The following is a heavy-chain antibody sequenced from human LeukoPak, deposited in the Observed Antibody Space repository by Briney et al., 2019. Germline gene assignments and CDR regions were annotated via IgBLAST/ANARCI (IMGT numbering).Heavy chain of an antibody. Sequence: SETLSLTCAVYGGSFSGYYWSWIRQPPGKGLEWIGEINHSGSTNYNPSLKSRVTILVDTSKNQFSLKLSSVTAADTAVYYCARAPSPDIAVVGMDVWGQGTTVTVSS. D-gene: IGHD2-15*01. V-gene: IGHV4-34*01. CDR3: ARAPSPDIAVVGMDV. CDR1: GGSFSGYY. J-gene: IGHJ6*02. CDR2: INHSGST.